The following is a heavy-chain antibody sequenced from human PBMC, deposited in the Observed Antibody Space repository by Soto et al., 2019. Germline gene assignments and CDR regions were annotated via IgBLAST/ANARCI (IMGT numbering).Heavy chain of an antibody. V-gene: IGHV5-51*01. J-gene: IGHJ4*02. CDR2: IYPGDSDI. D-gene: IGHD6-19*01. Sequence: EISCKGSRYSFTSYSIGWLRQMTEKGLEWMEIIYPGDSDIRYSPSSQGQVTISADKTISTAYLQWSSLKAPDTALYYCASPEGQWLAKHLDEWSQGTLVTVGS. CDR3: ASPEGQWLAKHLDE. CDR1: RYSFTSYS.